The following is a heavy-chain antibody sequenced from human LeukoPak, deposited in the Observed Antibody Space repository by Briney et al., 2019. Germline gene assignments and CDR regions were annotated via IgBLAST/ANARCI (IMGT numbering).Heavy chain of an antibody. CDR1: GFTFGDYA. V-gene: IGHV3-49*04. CDR2: IASETYGGTA. CDR3: TRDQTPYY. Sequence: GGSLRLSCTASGFTFGDYAVTWVRQAPGKGLEWVGFIASETYGGTAEYAASVKGRFTISRDDSNSIAYLQMNSLKTEDTAVYYCTRDQTPYYWGQGTPVTVSS. J-gene: IGHJ4*02.